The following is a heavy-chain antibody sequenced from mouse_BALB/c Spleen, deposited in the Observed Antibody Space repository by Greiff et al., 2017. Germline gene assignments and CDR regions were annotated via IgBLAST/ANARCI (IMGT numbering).Heavy chain of an antibody. CDR1: GYTFTSYN. D-gene: IGHD2-1*01. Sequence: QVQLQQPGAELVKPGASVKMSCKASGYTFTSYNMHWVKQTPGQGLEWIGAIYPGNGDTSYNQKFKGKATLTADKSSSTAYMQLSSLTSEDSAVYYCARTDGNYEGVDYWGQGTTLTVSS. CDR2: IYPGNGDT. CDR3: ARTDGNYEGVDY. V-gene: IGHV1-12*01. J-gene: IGHJ2*01.